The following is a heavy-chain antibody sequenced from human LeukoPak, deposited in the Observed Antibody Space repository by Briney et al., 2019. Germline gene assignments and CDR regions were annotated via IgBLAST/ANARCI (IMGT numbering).Heavy chain of an antibody. CDR3: ARGTTVTTLPYYYYYMDV. D-gene: IGHD4-17*01. V-gene: IGHV1-2*02. CDR1: GYTFTGYY. Sequence: ASVKVSCKASGYTFTGYYIHWVRQAPGQGLEWMGWINPNSGGTNYAQKFQGRVTMTRDTSISTAYMELSRLGSDDTAVYYCARGTTVTTLPYYYYYMDVWGEGTTVTISS. J-gene: IGHJ6*03. CDR2: INPNSGGT.